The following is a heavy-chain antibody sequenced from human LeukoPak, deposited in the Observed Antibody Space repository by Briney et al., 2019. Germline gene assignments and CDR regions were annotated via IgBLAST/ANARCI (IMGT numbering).Heavy chain of an antibody. Sequence: PSGTLSLTCAVYGGSFSGYYWSWIRQPPGKGLEWIGEINHSGSTNYNPSLKSRVTISVDTSKNQFSLKLSSVTAADTAVYYCARGGLLWFGLSRYDFDYWGQGTLVTVSS. CDR1: GGSFSGYY. CDR2: INHSGST. J-gene: IGHJ4*02. D-gene: IGHD3-10*01. V-gene: IGHV4-34*01. CDR3: ARGGLLWFGLSRYDFDY.